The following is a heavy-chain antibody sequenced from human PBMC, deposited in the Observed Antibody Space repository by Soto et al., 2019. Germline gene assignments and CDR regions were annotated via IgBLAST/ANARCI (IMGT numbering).Heavy chain of an antibody. D-gene: IGHD3-10*01. CDR1: GGTFNTYA. CDR3: AKEAGDH. CDR2: IIPMFGIK. V-gene: IGHV1-69*01. J-gene: IGHJ4*02. Sequence: QMQLVQSGAEVKERGSSVKISCKTSGGTFNTYAITWVRQAPGQGLEWIGGIIPMFGIKNVAQRFQGRVTINADESLTTAYMEMTSLGSDDAAVYYCAKEAGDHWGQGTQVTVSS.